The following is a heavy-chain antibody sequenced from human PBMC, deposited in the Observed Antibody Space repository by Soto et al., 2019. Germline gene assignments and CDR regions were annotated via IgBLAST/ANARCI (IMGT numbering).Heavy chain of an antibody. Sequence: PGGSLRLSCAASGFTFGISSMNWVRQAPGKGLEWVSFISSQNGHIYYADSVKGRFTISRDNAKNSLYLQMNSLRAEDTAVYYCEKNAKIAAAGYYFDYWGQGTLVTVSS. CDR3: EKNAKIAAAGYYFDY. D-gene: IGHD6-13*01. CDR2: ISSQNGHI. J-gene: IGHJ4*02. V-gene: IGHV3-21*04. CDR1: GFTFGISS.